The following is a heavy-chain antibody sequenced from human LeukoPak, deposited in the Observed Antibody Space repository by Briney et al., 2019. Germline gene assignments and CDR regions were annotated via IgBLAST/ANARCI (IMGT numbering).Heavy chain of an antibody. CDR2: FTSRSRSI. CDR1: GFTFSSYS. J-gene: IGHJ3*02. D-gene: IGHD3-22*01. Sequence: GGSLRLSCAASGFTFSSYSMTWVRQAPGKGLEWVASFTSRSRSIYYADSVKGRFTISRDNAKRSLYLQMNSLRAEDTAVYYCASLGITMIVVPMYAFDIWGQGTMVTVSS. V-gene: IGHV3-21*01. CDR3: ASLGITMIVVPMYAFDI.